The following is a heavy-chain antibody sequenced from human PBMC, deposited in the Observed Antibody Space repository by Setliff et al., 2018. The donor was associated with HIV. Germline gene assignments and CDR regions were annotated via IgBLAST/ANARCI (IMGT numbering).Heavy chain of an antibody. CDR3: ARSKTFYDFWGGYYTHGAFKI. Sequence: SETLSLTCTVSGGSINSYYWSWIRQPPGKGLEWIGYISYSGSTDYNPSLKSRVTISIDTSKNQFSLNLTSVTAADTAVYYCARSKTFYDFWGGYYTHGAFKIWGLGTMVTVSS. CDR1: GGSINSYY. D-gene: IGHD3-3*01. CDR2: ISYSGST. V-gene: IGHV4-59*12. J-gene: IGHJ3*02.